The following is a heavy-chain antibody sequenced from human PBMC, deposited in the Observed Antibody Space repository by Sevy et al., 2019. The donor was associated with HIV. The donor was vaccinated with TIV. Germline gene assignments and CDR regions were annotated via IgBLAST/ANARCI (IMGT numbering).Heavy chain of an antibody. CDR2: IKQDGSEK. D-gene: IGHD5-12*01. V-gene: IGHV3-7*01. J-gene: IGHJ6*02. CDR1: GFTFNSYW. Sequence: GGSLRLSCAASGFTFNSYWMSWVRQAPGKGLEWVANIKQDGSEKYYVDSVKGRFTISRDNSQDSLFLQMNTLRAEDTAVYYCAREGSPYDNYYYYYGMDVWGQGTTVTVSS. CDR3: AREGSPYDNYYYYYGMDV.